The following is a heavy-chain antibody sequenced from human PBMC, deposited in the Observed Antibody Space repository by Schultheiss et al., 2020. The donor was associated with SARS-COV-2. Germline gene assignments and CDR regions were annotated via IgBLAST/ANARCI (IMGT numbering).Heavy chain of an antibody. Sequence: SETLSLTCAVYGGSFSGYYWSWIRQPPGKGLEWIGSIYTSGSTNYNPSLKSRVTISVDTSKNQFSLKLSSVTAADTAVYYCARHREYSSYFDYWGQGTLVTVSS. CDR1: GGSFSGYY. CDR2: IYTSGST. V-gene: IGHV4-59*10. CDR3: ARHREYSSYFDY. D-gene: IGHD6-6*01. J-gene: IGHJ4*02.